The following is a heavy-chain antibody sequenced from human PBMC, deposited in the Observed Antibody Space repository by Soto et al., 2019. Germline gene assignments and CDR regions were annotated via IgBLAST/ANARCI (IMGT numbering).Heavy chain of an antibody. CDR2: INAGNGNT. CDR3: AREEALVDVNWFDP. Sequence: ASVKVSCKASGYTFTSYAMHWVRQAPGQRLEWMGWINAGNGNTKYSQKFQGRVTITRDTSASTAYMELSSLRSEDTAVYYCAREEALVDVNWFDPWGQGTLVTVSS. D-gene: IGHD2-2*01. CDR1: GYTFTSYA. J-gene: IGHJ5*02. V-gene: IGHV1-3*01.